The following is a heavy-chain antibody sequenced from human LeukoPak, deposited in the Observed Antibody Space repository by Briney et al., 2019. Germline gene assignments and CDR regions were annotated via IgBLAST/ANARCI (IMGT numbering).Heavy chain of an antibody. Sequence: SETLSLTCTVSGGSISSGSYYWSWIRQPAGKGLEWIGSIYYTGSTNYNPSLKSRVTISVDTSKNQFSLKLSSVTAADTAVYYCARAGYNWFGEKGPTDWGQGTLVTVSS. V-gene: IGHV4-61*10. CDR3: ARAGYNWFGEKGPTD. D-gene: IGHD3-10*01. CDR1: GGSISSGSYY. J-gene: IGHJ4*02. CDR2: IYYTGST.